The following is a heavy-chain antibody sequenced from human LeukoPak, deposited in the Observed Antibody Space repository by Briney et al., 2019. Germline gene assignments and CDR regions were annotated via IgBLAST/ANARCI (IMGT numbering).Heavy chain of an antibody. J-gene: IGHJ4*02. V-gene: IGHV3-23*01. CDR3: AREDGSGSYYNGPACVY. D-gene: IGHD3-10*01. CDR1: GFTFTNYA. Sequence: GGSLRLSCAMSGFTFTNYAMTWVRQAPGKGLEWVSTIGAGDGNTHYADSVKGRFTISRDNSKNTLYLQMNSLRAEDTAVYYCAREDGSGSYYNGPACVYWGQGTLVTVSS. CDR2: IGAGDGNT.